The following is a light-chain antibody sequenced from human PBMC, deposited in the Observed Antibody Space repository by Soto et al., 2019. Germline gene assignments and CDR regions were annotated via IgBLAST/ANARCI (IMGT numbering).Light chain of an antibody. J-gene: IGLJ2*01. CDR1: SGTIASNY. V-gene: IGLV6-57*01. CDR3: QSYDSDTVI. Sequence: NFMLTQPHSMSESPGKTITISCTRISGTIASNYVYWYQQRPDSCPSIVIYEDDQRSSGVPDRFSGSIDRSSNSASLTISGQKSEDEADYYCQSYDSDTVIFGGGTKLTVL. CDR2: EDD.